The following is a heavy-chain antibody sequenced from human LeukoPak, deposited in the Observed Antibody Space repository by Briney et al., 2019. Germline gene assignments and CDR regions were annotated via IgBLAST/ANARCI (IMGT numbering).Heavy chain of an antibody. CDR1: GGSISSYY. D-gene: IGHD2-2*01. CDR3: ARRGAVVPARD. Sequence: NPSETLSLTCTVSGGSISSYYWGWIRQPPGKGLEWIGSIYYSGSTYYNPSLKSRVTISVDTSKNQFSLKLSSVTAADTAVYYCARRGAVVPARDWGQGTLVTVSS. J-gene: IGHJ4*02. CDR2: IYYSGST. V-gene: IGHV4-39*01.